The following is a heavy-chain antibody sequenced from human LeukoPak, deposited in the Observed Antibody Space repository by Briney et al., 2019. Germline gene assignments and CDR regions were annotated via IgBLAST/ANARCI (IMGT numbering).Heavy chain of an antibody. CDR3: ARDHNYALDN. D-gene: IGHD2-2*01. J-gene: IGHJ4*02. CDR2: IGISSGNT. V-gene: IGHV3-48*04. CDR1: GFTFSDYS. Sequence: GGSLRLSCAASGFTFSDYSMNWVRQAPGKGLEWISYIGISSGNTKYADSVKGRFTISGDNAKNSLNSLRVEDTAVFYCARDHNYALDNWGQGTLVTVSS.